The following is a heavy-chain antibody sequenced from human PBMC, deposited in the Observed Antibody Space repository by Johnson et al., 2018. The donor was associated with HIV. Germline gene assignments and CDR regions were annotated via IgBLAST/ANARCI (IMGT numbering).Heavy chain of an antibody. CDR1: GITFDEYA. J-gene: IGHJ3*02. D-gene: IGHD6-6*01. CDR2: ISWNNGTI. CDR3: TQGGGYGEDTAVYYCAKVNSSSSNGFDI. V-gene: IGHV3-9*01. Sequence: VQLVESGGGLVQPGRSLRLSCAASGITFDEYALHWVRQAPGKGLEWVSGISWNNGTIGYADSVMGRFTISRDNSKNSLYLQMNSLRPEDTALYYCTQGGGYGEDTAVYYCAKVNSSSSNGFDIWGQGTMVTVSS.